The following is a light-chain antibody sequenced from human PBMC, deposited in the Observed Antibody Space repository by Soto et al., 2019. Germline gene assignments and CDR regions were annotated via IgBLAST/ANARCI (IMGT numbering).Light chain of an antibody. CDR2: GNN. J-gene: IGLJ2*01. CDR3: AAWDGSLNNVL. CDR1: GSSIGTNT. Sequence: QSVLTQPPSASGTPGQRVPISCSGSGSSIGTNTVNWYRQPPGTAPKLLIYGNNQRPSGVPDRFSGSKSGTSASLAISGLQSEDEAEYYCAAWDGSLNNVLFGGGTKVTVL. V-gene: IGLV1-44*01.